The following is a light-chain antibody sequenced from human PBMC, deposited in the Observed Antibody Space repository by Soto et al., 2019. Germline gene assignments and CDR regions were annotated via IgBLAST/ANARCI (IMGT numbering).Light chain of an antibody. CDR3: SSYTKSSPV. CDR2: DVN. V-gene: IGLV2-14*01. CDR1: NSDVGGCNY. Sequence: QSVLTQPASVSGSPGHSITISCTGTNSDVGGCNYVSYYLQHPGKAPKFMIYDVNNRPSGVSIRFSGSKSGNTASLTFSGLQAEDEADYYCSSYTKSSPVFGAGTKVTVL. J-gene: IGLJ1*01.